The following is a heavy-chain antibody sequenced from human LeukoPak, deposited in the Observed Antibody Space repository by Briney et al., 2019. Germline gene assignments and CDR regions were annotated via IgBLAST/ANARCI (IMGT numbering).Heavy chain of an antibody. J-gene: IGHJ3*02. CDR2: IYYSGST. CDR1: GGSISSGGYY. CDR3: ARDRSLPRYFDWGPKGNAFDI. Sequence: SETLSLTCTVSGGSISSGGYYWSWIRQHPGKGLEWIGYIYYSGSTYYNPSLKSRVTISVDTSRNQFSLKLSSVTAADTAVYYCARDRSLPRYFDWGPKGNAFDIWGQGTMATVSS. D-gene: IGHD3-9*01. V-gene: IGHV4-31*03.